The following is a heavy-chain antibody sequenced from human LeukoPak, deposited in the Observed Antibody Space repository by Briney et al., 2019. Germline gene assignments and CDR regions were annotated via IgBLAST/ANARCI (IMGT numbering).Heavy chain of an antibody. Sequence: PGGSLRLSCAASGFTFSSYSMNWVRQAPGKGLEWVSAISGSGGSTYYADSVKGRFTISRDNSKNTLYLQMNSLRAEDTAVYYCAVNEDDYGDYSPYGMDVWGQGTTVTVSS. CDR3: AVNEDDYGDYSPYGMDV. V-gene: IGHV3-23*01. CDR2: ISGSGGST. J-gene: IGHJ6*02. D-gene: IGHD4-17*01. CDR1: GFTFSSYS.